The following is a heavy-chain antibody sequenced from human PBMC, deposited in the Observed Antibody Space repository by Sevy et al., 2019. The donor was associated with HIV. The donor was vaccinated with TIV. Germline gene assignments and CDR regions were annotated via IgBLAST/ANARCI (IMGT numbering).Heavy chain of an antibody. J-gene: IGHJ4*02. CDR1: GYTFINYP. CDR3: ARDSDGSGHYYLGYFDS. V-gene: IGHV1-18*01. D-gene: IGHD3-22*01. Sequence: ASVKVSCKTSGYTFINYPLSWVRQAPGQGLEWMGCIRTYNGETKDAQKFQGRATMTTDTSTSKAYMDLRSLRSDDTAVYYCARDSDGSGHYYLGYFDSWGQGTLVTVSS. CDR2: IRTYNGET.